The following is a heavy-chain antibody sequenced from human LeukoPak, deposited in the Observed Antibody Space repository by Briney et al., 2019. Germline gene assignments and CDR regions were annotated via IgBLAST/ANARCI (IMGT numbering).Heavy chain of an antibody. J-gene: IGHJ6*04. D-gene: IGHD2-2*02. Sequence: SVKVSCKASGGTFRSYAISWVRQAPGQGLEWMGGIIPIFGTANYAQKFQGRVTITADKSTSTAYMELSSLRSEDTAVYYCASQTVVVPAAIKVAYYYYGMDVWGKGTTVTVSS. CDR2: IIPIFGTA. V-gene: IGHV1-69*06. CDR3: ASQTVVVPAAIKVAYYYYGMDV. CDR1: GGTFRSYA.